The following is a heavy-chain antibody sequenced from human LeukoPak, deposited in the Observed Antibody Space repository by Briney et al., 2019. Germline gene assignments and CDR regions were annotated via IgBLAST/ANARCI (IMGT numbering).Heavy chain of an antibody. V-gene: IGHV6-1*01. CDR3: ARVSSGWYVEGYFDY. D-gene: IGHD6-13*01. CDR2: TYYRSKWYN. CDR1: GDSVSRDGAA. Sequence: SQTLSLTCAISGDSVSRDGAAWNWIRQSPSRGLEWLGRTYYRSKWYNDYAVSVKSRITINPDTSKNQFSLQLNSVTPEDTAMYYCARVSSGWYVEGYFDYWGQGTLVTVSS. J-gene: IGHJ4*02.